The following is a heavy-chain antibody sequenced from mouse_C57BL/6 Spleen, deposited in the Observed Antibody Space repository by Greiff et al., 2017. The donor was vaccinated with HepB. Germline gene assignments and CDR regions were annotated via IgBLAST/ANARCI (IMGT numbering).Heavy chain of an antibody. J-gene: IGHJ3*01. CDR2: IYPGSGST. CDR3: ANYYGSSYVAY. D-gene: IGHD1-1*01. CDR1: GYTFTSYW. V-gene: IGHV1-55*01. Sequence: QVQLQQPGAELVKPGASVKMSCKASGYTFTSYWITWVTQRPGQGLEWIGDIYPGSGSTNSNEKFKSKATLTVDTSSSTAYRQLSSLTSEDSAVYYCANYYGSSYVAYWGQGTLVTVSA.